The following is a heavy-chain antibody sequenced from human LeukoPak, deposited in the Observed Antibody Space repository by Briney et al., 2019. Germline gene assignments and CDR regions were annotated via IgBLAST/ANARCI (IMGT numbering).Heavy chain of an antibody. V-gene: IGHV1-2*02. J-gene: IGHJ4*02. CDR1: GYTFTDYY. CDR2: IYPNSGAT. Sequence: GASVMVSCKTSGYTFTDYYFYWLRQAPGQGLEWMAWIYPNSGATRYAQKFQGRITMTRDTSISTAYMELRTLTPDDTAGYYCSRDGDAVMVVFDYWGQGTLVTVSS. CDR3: SRDGDAVMVVFDY. D-gene: IGHD5-18*01.